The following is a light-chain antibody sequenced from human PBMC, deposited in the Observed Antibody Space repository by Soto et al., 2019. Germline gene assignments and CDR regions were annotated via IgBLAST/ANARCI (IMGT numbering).Light chain of an antibody. J-gene: IGKJ1*01. V-gene: IGKV3-20*01. CDR2: GVS. CDR3: QQYGTSPWT. CDR1: QTVSSSY. Sequence: EIVLTQSPGTLCLSPGERATLSCRASQTVSSSYLAWYQHKPGQAPRLLIYGVSSRATGIPDRFSGSGSGTDFTLSISRLEPEDFALYYCQQYGTSPWTFGQGTKV.